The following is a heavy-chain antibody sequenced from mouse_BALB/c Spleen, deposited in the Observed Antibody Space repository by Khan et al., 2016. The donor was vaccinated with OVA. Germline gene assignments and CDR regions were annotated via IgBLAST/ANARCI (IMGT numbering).Heavy chain of an antibody. CDR2: ISYSGNT. J-gene: IGHJ2*01. CDR1: GYSITSDYA. V-gene: IGHV3-2*02. CDR3: ARVYGGDFDY. D-gene: IGHD1-1*01. Sequence: EVQLQESGPGLVKPSQSLSLICTVTGYSITSDYAWNWIRQFPGNKLEWMDFISYSGNTNYNPSLKSRISITRDTSKNQFFLHLNSVTTEDTATYDCARVYGGDFDYWGQGTTLTVSS.